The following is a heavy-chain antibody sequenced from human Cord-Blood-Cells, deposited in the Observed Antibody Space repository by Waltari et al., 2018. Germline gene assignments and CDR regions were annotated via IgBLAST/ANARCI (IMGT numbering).Heavy chain of an antibody. J-gene: IGHJ4*02. CDR1: GFTFSSYA. CDR3: AREGTIFGVVIMKY. V-gene: IGHV3-30*04. CDR2: ISYDGSNK. Sequence: QVQLVESGGGVVQPGGSLRLSCAASGFTFSSYAMTWVRQAPGKGLEWVAGISYDGSNKYYADSVKGRFTISRDNSKNTLYLQMNSLRAEDTAVYYCAREGTIFGVVIMKYWGQGTLVTVSS. D-gene: IGHD3-3*01.